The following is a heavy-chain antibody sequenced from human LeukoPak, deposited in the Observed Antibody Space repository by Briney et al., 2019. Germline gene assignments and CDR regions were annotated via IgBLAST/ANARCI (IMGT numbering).Heavy chain of an antibody. D-gene: IGHD1-14*01. J-gene: IGHJ4*02. Sequence: PGRSLCLSSAACGFSFDDYAMHWVRQAPGKGLEWASGISWNSGSIDYVGSVKGRFTISRDNAKHSLYLQMTSLRPEDTAFYYCAKGTGRYSTLLSWGGAAILVTVSS. V-gene: IGHV3-9*01. CDR1: GFSFDDYA. CDR2: ISWNSGSI. CDR3: AKGTGRYSTLLSW.